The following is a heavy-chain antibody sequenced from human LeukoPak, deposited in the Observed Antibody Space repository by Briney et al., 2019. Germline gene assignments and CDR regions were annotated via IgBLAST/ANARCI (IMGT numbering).Heavy chain of an antibody. D-gene: IGHD7-27*01. CDR3: AKDMVWGWFFDL. CDR1: GFKFADYA. CDR2: TSGDGGTT. V-gene: IGHV3-43*02. J-gene: IGHJ2*01. Sequence: GGSLRLSCAASGFKFADYAMHWVRQIPGGGLEWVSLTSGDGGTTYFADSVEGRFTISRDNSKNSLYLQMSSLRTEDTAFYYCAKDMVWGWFFDLWGRGTLVTVSS.